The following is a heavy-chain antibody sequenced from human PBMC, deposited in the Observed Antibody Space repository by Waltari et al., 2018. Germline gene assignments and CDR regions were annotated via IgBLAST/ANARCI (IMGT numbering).Heavy chain of an antibody. Sequence: EVQLVESGGGLVEPGGSLRLSCAASGFTFSSYSMNWVRQAPGKGLEWVSYISGSSSTIYYADSVKGRFTISRDNAKNSLYLQMNSLRAEYTAVYYCVRDNSLAGNYWGQGTLVTVSS. CDR2: ISGSSSTI. CDR3: VRDNSLAGNY. V-gene: IGHV3-48*01. D-gene: IGHD6-19*01. CDR1: GFTFSSYS. J-gene: IGHJ4*02.